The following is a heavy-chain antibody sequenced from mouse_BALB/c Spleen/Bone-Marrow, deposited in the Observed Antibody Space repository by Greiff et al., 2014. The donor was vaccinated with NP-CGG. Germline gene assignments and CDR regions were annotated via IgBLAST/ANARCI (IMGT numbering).Heavy chain of an antibody. CDR3: AHDAPFAY. V-gene: IGHV14-3*02. J-gene: IGHJ3*01. Sequence: VQLQQSGAELVKPGASVKLSCTTSGFNIKDTYIHWVKQRPEQGLEWIGRIDPANGNTKYDPEFQGKATRTADTSSNTAYLHLSSLTSEDTAVYSCAHDAPFAYWGQGTLVTVSA. D-gene: IGHD2-3*01. CDR2: IDPANGNT. CDR1: GFNIKDTY.